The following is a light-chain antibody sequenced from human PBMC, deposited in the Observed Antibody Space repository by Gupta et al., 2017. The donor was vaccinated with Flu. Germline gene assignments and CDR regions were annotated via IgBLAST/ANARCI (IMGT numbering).Light chain of an antibody. V-gene: IGLV6-57*03. J-gene: IGLJ3*02. CDR2: ENY. CDR1: SGSIARNY. Sequence: NFMLTQPHSVSESPGRTVIISCTRNSGSIARNYVQWYQQRPGSAPTTVIFENYQRPCGVPDRFSGSIDSSSNTASLTISGLKTEDEADYYCQSFDSDNEGVFGGGTKLTVL. CDR3: QSFDSDNEGV.